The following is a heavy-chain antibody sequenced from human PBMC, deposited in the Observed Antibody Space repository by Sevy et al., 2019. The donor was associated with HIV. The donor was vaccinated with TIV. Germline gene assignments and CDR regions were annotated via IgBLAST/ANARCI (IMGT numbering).Heavy chain of an antibody. V-gene: IGHV1-69*13. D-gene: IGHD3-9*01. CDR1: GGTFSSYS. Sequence: ASVKVSCKASGGTFSSYSISWVRQAPGQGLEWMGGIIPNIGPAKYPQKFQGRVTITEDESTGTAYTEVSSLRSEDTVVYLCERKAGFFYDISTGYYAYYYGMDVWGHGTTVTVSS. CDR2: IIPNIGPA. CDR3: ERKAGFFYDISTGYYAYYYGMDV. J-gene: IGHJ6*02.